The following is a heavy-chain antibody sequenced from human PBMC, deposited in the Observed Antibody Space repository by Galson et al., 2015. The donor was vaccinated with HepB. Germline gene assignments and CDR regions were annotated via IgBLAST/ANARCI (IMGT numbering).Heavy chain of an antibody. V-gene: IGHV3-23*01. CDR1: GFTYSNYA. Sequence: SLRLSCAASGFTYSNYAMTWVRQAPGKGLEWVSSITDIATRTYYADSVKGRFTISRNNSKNTLSLQMNSLRAEDTAVYFCAKERGFGFRGWFDTWGQGILVTVSS. D-gene: IGHD3-10*01. CDR2: ITDIATRT. J-gene: IGHJ5*02. CDR3: AKERGFGFRGWFDT.